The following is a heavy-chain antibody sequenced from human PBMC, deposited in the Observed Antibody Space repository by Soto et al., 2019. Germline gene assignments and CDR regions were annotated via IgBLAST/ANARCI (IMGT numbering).Heavy chain of an antibody. D-gene: IGHD3-10*01. CDR1: GGSISSDIHY. Sequence: SETLSLTCTVSGGSISSDIHYWGWIRQPPGKGLEWIGTIYYSGNIYNNPSLRSRVTISMDTSKIQFPLRLTSVTAADTSVYYCARHTYCGSGSSCLGSDNMDTDAFDIWGQGTMVT. CDR2: IYYSGNI. J-gene: IGHJ3*02. V-gene: IGHV4-39*01. CDR3: ARHTYCGSGSSCLGSDNMDTDAFDI.